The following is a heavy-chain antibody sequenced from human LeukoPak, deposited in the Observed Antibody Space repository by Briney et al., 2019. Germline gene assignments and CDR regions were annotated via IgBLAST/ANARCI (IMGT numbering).Heavy chain of an antibody. CDR1: GFNFSSYE. V-gene: IGHV3-48*03. D-gene: IGHD3-10*01. CDR3: ARVKARVIEPVWNRNYYGSGSYPDY. Sequence: GGSLRLSCAASGFNFSSYELNWVRQAPAKGLEWVSYISSSGSTIYYADSVKGRFTISRDNAKNSLYLKMNSLRAEDTAVYYCARVKARVIEPVWNRNYYGSGSYPDYWGQGTLVSVFS. CDR2: ISSSGSTI. J-gene: IGHJ4*02.